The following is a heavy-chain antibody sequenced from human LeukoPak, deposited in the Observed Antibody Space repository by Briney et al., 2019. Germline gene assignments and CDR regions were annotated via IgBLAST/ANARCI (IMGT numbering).Heavy chain of an antibody. CDR3: ARDQDWDYAFDI. CDR2: INPSGGST. V-gene: IGHV1-46*01. J-gene: IGHJ3*02. Sequence: ASVKVSCKASGYTLTSYFIHWVRQAPGQGLEWMGIINPSGGSTSYAQKFQGRVTMTRDTSTSTVYMELSSLRSEDTAVYYCARDQDWDYAFDIWGQGTMVTVSS. D-gene: IGHD1-7*01. CDR1: GYTLTSYF.